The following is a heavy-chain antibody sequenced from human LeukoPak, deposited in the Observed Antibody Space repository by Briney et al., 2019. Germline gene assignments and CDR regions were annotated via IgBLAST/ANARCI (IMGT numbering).Heavy chain of an antibody. D-gene: IGHD1-26*01. J-gene: IGHJ5*02. Sequence: PGGSLRLSCAAAGFTFTSYYMHWVRQAPGKGLVWVSRISGDGSNTIYADSVKGRFTISRDNAKNTVYLQMNSLRAEDTAVYYCARGLVGATSWGQGTLVTVSS. CDR2: ISGDGSNT. CDR3: ARGLVGATS. CDR1: GFTFTSYY. V-gene: IGHV3-74*01.